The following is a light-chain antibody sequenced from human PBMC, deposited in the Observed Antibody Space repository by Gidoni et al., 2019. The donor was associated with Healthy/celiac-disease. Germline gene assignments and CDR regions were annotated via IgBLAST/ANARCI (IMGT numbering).Light chain of an antibody. CDR3: QQSYSTFLFT. CDR2: AAS. Sequence: DLQMPPSPSSLSASVGDRVTITCRASQSISSYLNWYQQKPGKAPKLLIYAASSLQSGVPSRFSGSGSGTDFTLTISSLQPEDFATYYCQQSYSTFLFTFGPGTKVDIK. CDR1: QSISSY. J-gene: IGKJ3*01. V-gene: IGKV1-39*01.